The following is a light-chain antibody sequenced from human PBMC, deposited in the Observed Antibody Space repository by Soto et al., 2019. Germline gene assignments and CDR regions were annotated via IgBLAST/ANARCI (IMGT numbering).Light chain of an antibody. V-gene: IGKV3-15*01. CDR3: HQYNNWPPLYT. J-gene: IGKJ2*01. Sequence: EIVMTQSPATLSVSPGERATLSCRASQSVSSNLAWYQQKPGQAPRLLIYGASTRATGVPARFSGSGSGTESTLTISSLPSEDFAVYYCHQYNNWPPLYTFGQGTNLEMK. CDR2: GAS. CDR1: QSVSSN.